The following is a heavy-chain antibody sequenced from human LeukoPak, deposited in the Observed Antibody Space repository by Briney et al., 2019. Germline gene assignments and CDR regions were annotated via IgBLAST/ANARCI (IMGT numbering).Heavy chain of an antibody. D-gene: IGHD2-8*02. Sequence: PGGSLRLSCEGSGFTISSYAMSWVRQAPGKGLEWVSAINGGGGLTYYADSVKGRFTISRDNSKNTLYLQVNSLRAEDTAVYYCAKCGGGGCTCDYCINWFDPWGQGTLVTVSS. CDR1: GFTISSYA. CDR3: AKCGGGGCTCDYCINWFDP. J-gene: IGHJ5*02. CDR2: INGGGGLT. V-gene: IGHV3-23*01.